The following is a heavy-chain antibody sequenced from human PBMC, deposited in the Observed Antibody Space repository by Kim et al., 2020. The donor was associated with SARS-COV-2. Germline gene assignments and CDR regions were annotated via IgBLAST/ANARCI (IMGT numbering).Heavy chain of an antibody. CDR3: TTDLHDYGVRDY. D-gene: IGHD4-17*01. CDR1: GFTFSNAW. CDR2: IQSKTDGGTT. V-gene: IGHV3-15*01. Sequence: GGSLRLSCAASGFTFSNAWMSWVRQAPGKGLEWVGRIQSKTDGGTTDYAAPVKGRFTISRDDSKNTLYLQMNSLRTEDTAVYYFTTDLHDYGVRDYWGQGTLVTVSS. J-gene: IGHJ4*02.